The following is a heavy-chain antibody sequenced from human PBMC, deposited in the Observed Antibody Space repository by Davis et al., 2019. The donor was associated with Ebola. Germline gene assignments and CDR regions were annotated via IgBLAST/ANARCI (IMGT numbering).Heavy chain of an antibody. Sequence: PGGSLRLSCTVSGGSISSSSYYWGWIRQPPGKGLEWIGSIYYSGSTYYNPSLKSRVTISVDTSKNQFSLKLSSVTAADTAVYYCAAQRQLVSWGQGTLVTVSS. J-gene: IGHJ5*02. CDR3: AAQRQLVS. D-gene: IGHD6-13*01. V-gene: IGHV4-39*01. CDR2: IYYSGST. CDR1: GGSISSSSYY.